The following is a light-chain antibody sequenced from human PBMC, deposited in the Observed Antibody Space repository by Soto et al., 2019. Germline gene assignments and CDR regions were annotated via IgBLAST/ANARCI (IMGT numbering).Light chain of an antibody. CDR3: QQYGSSQS. J-gene: IGKJ1*01. CDR2: GAS. CDR1: QSVSSSY. Sequence: EIVLTQSPGTLSLSPGERATLSCRASQSVSSSYLAWYQQKPGQAPRLLIYGASSRATGIPDRFSGSGSGTDFTLTISRLEPEDSRVYYCQQYGSSQSFGQGT. V-gene: IGKV3-20*01.